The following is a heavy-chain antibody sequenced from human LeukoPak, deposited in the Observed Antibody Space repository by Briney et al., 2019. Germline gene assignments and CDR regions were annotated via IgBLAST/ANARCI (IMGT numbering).Heavy chain of an antibody. CDR2: INHSGST. CDR3: ARGGGTAAAGTNSYYYYMDV. V-gene: IGHV4-34*01. Sequence: SETLSLTCAVYGGSFSGYYWSWIRQPPGKGLEWIGEINHSGSTNYNPSLKSRVTISVDTSKNQFSLKLSSVTAADTAVYYCARGGGTAAAGTNSYYYYMDVWGKGTTVTVSS. J-gene: IGHJ6*03. CDR1: GGSFSGYY. D-gene: IGHD6-13*01.